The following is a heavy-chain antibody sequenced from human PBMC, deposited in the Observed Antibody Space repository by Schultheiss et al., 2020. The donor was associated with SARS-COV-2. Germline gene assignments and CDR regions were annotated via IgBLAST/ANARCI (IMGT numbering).Heavy chain of an antibody. CDR3: ARYDFWSGGFDP. D-gene: IGHD3-3*01. V-gene: IGHV3-48*03. CDR1: GFTFSSYE. CDR2: ISSSGSYI. Sequence: GGSLRLSCAASGFTFSSYEMNWVRQAPGKGLEWVSYISSSGSYIYYADSVKGRFTISRDNSKNTLYLQMNSLRAEDTAVYYCARYDFWSGGFDPWGQGTLVTVSS. J-gene: IGHJ5*02.